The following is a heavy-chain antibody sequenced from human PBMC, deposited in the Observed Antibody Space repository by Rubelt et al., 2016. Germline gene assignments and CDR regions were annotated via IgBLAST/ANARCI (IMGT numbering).Heavy chain of an antibody. Sequence: QVQLQQWGAGLLKPSETLSLTCAVYGGSFSGYYWSWIRQPPGKGLEWIGEINHSGSTNYNPSLRCRVTLVVDTSKIQCSLKLSAVTAADAAVYYCAGGPQDPWGQGTLVTVSS. J-gene: IGHJ5*02. CDR2: INHSGST. CDR3: AGGPQDP. V-gene: IGHV4-34*01. CDR1: GGSFSGYY.